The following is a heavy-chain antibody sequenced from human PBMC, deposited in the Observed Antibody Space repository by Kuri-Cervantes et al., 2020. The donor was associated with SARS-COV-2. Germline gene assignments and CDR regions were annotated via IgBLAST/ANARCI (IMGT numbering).Heavy chain of an antibody. J-gene: IGHJ6*02. V-gene: IGHV1-18*01. CDR3: AREVIAARPDYYYGMDV. CDR1: GYTFTSYG. D-gene: IGHD6-6*01. CDR2: ISAYNGNT. Sequence: ASVKVSCKASGYTFTSYGISWVRQAPGQGLEWMGWISAYNGNTNYAQKLQGRVTMTTDTSTSTAYKELRSLRSEDTAVYYCAREVIAARPDYYYGMDVWGQGTTVTVSS.